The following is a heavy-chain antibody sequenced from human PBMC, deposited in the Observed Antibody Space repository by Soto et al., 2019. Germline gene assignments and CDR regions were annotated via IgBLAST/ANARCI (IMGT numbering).Heavy chain of an antibody. Sequence: EVQLLESGGGLVQPGGSLRLSCAAAGFTCSSYAMSWVRKAPGKGLEWVSGISGSGGSTYNADSVKGRFTISRDNSKTTLYLQMNGLRAEDTAVYYCAKDLYDRLGMAFDIWGQGTMVTVSS. CDR2: ISGSGGST. D-gene: IGHD3-22*01. J-gene: IGHJ3*02. CDR1: GFTCSSYA. V-gene: IGHV3-23*01. CDR3: AKDLYDRLGMAFDI.